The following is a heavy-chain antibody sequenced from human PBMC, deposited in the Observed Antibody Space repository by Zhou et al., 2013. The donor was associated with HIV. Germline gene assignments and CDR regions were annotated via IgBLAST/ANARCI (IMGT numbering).Heavy chain of an antibody. Sequence: QVQLLQSGAEVKKPGSSVKVPCKAAGDPFSRYGINWVRQAPGQGLEWVGRIIPVIGAAQHAQKFQGRVTITSDKSTTTAYLELSNLRSDDTAVYFCASERQKWARDYHFDYWGQGTLVTVSS. CDR2: IIPVIGAA. CDR1: GDPFSRYG. V-gene: IGHV1-69*04. D-gene: IGHD4-17*01. CDR3: ASERQKWARDYHFDY. J-gene: IGHJ4*02.